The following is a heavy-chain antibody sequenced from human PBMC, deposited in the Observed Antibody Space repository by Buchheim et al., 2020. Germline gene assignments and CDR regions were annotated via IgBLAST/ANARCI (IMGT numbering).Heavy chain of an antibody. J-gene: IGHJ6*03. CDR2: INHSGST. V-gene: IGHV4-34*01. CDR1: GGSFSGYY. CDR3: ATLSARRGYSYGNFYYMDV. D-gene: IGHD5-18*01. Sequence: QVQLQQWGAGLLKPSETLSLTCAVYGGSFSGYYWSWIRQPPGKGLEWIGEINHSGSTNYNPSLKSRVTISVDTSKNTFSLKLSSVTAADTAVYFCATLSARRGYSYGNFYYMDVWGKGTT.